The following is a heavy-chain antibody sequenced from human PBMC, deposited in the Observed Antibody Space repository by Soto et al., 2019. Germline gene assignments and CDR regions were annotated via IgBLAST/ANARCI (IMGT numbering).Heavy chain of an antibody. V-gene: IGHV3-30*18. D-gene: IGHD6-13*01. J-gene: IGHJ6*02. Sequence: QVQLVESGGGVVQPGTSLGLSCAPSGFTFSSYGMYWVRQAPGKGLEWVAVVSYDGKNKYYADSVKGRFTISRDNAKNMRYLQMNSLRAEDTAVYYCAKDLGQQLVLNYGMDVWGHGTTVTVSS. CDR2: VSYDGKNK. CDR3: AKDLGQQLVLNYGMDV. CDR1: GFTFSSYG.